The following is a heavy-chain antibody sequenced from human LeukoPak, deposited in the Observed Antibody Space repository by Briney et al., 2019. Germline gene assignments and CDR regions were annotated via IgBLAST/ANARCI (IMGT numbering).Heavy chain of an antibody. J-gene: IGHJ6*03. CDR3: AREWSTYYYYYYMDV. Sequence: GGSLRLSCAASGFTFSSYSMHWVRQAPGKGLEWVAVISYDGSNKYYADSVKGRFTISRDNSKNTLYLQMNSLRAEDTAVYYCAREWSTYYYYYYMDVWGKGTTVTVSS. CDR1: GFTFSSYS. CDR2: ISYDGSNK. V-gene: IGHV3-30*03. D-gene: IGHD5/OR15-5a*01.